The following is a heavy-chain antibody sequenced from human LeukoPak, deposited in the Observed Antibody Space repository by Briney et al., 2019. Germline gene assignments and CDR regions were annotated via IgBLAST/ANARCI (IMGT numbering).Heavy chain of an antibody. Sequence: SETLSLTXTVSGGSISSGDYYWSWIRQPPGKGLEWIGYIYYSGSTYYNPSLKSRVTISVDTSKNQFSLKLSSVTAADTAVYYCARGHYYYGSEYDYWGQGTLVTVSS. V-gene: IGHV4-30-4*08. CDR2: IYYSGST. CDR3: ARGHYYYGSEYDY. CDR1: GGSISSGDYY. D-gene: IGHD3-10*01. J-gene: IGHJ4*02.